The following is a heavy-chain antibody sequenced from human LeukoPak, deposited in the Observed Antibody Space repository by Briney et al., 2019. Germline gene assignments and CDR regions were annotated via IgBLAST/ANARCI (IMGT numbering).Heavy chain of an antibody. J-gene: IGHJ4*02. CDR3: ARRAGAYSHPYDY. V-gene: IGHV3-30*14. D-gene: IGHD4/OR15-4a*01. CDR1: GFTFSKYD. CDR2: IAYDGNNK. Sequence: PGRSLRLSCVASGFTFSKYDVHWVRQAPGKGLEWVAVIAYDGNNKIYADSVKGRFTISRDNSKNTLYLQMNSLRAEDTAVYYCARRAGAYSHPYDYWGQGTLVTVSS.